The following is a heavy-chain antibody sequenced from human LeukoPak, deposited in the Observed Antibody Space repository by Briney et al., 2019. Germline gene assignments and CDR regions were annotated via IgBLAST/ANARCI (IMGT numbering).Heavy chain of an antibody. CDR1: GYTFTGYY. J-gene: IGHJ4*02. D-gene: IGHD1-1*01. CDR2: INPNSGGT. CDR3: ASKGTTGTTGSIDY. V-gene: IGHV1-2*02. Sequence: ASVKVSCKASGYTFTGYYMHWVRQAPGQGLEWMGWINPNSGGTNHAQKFQGRVTMTRDTSISTAYMELSSLRSEDTAVYYCASKGTTGTTGSIDYWGQGTLVTVSS.